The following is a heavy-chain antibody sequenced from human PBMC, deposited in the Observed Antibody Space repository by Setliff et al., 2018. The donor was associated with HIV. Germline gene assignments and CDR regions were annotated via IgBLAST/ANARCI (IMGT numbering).Heavy chain of an antibody. CDR1: GDSTSSSSSY. D-gene: IGHD6-6*01. CDR3: ASLPAGQLGHFDY. J-gene: IGHJ4*02. Sequence: SETLSLTCTVSGDSTSSSSSYWGWIRQPPGKGLEWIGSIYYSGSTYYNPSLKSRVTISVDTSKNQFSLKLSSVTAADTAVYYCASLPAGQLGHFDYWGQGTLVTVSS. CDR2: IYYSGST. V-gene: IGHV4-39*01.